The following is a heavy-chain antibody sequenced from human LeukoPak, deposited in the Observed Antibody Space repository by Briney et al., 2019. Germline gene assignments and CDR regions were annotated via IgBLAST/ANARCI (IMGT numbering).Heavy chain of an antibody. D-gene: IGHD3-22*01. CDR2: IYYSGST. CDR3: ARDLGHYYDSSGYYSEGNAFDI. J-gene: IGHJ3*02. Sequence: SQTLSLTCTVSGGSISSGGYYWSWIRQHPGKGLEWIGYIYYSGSTYYNPSLKSRVTISVDTSKNQFSLKLSSVTAADTAVYYCARDLGHYYDSSGYYSEGNAFDIWGQGTKVTVSS. V-gene: IGHV4-31*03. CDR1: GGSISSGGYY.